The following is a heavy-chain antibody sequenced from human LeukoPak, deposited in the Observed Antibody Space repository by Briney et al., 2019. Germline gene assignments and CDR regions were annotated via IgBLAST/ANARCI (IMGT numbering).Heavy chain of an antibody. CDR1: GASIDGGAYY. Sequence: SETLSLTCTLSGASIDGGAYYWGWIRQLPGKGLEWIGSIYYSGSTYYNPSLKSRVTISVDTSKNQFSLKLSSVTAADTAVYYCAREVARMGAFDYWGQGTLVTVSS. CDR2: IYYSGST. D-gene: IGHD3-16*01. J-gene: IGHJ4*02. V-gene: IGHV4-39*07. CDR3: AREVARMGAFDY.